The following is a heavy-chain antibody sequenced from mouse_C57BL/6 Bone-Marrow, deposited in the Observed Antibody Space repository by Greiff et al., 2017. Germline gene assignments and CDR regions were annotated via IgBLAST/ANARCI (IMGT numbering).Heavy chain of an antibody. CDR1: GFTFSSYG. CDR2: ISSGGSYT. Sequence: VKLVESGGDLVKPGGSLKLSCAASGFTFSSYGMSWVRQTPDKRLEWVATISSGGSYTYYPDSVKGRFTISRDNAKNTLYLQMSSLKSEDTAMYYCARRDYDWFAYWGQGTLLTVSA. V-gene: IGHV5-6*02. D-gene: IGHD2-4*01. J-gene: IGHJ3*01. CDR3: ARRDYDWFAY.